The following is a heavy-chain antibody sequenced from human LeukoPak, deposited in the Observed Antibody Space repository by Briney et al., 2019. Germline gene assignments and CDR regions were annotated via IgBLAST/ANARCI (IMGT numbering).Heavy chain of an antibody. CDR2: IYYSGST. Sequence: SETLSLTCTVSGGSISSYYWSWIRQPPGKGLEWIGNIYYSGSTNYNPSLKSRVTISVDTSKNQFSLKLSSVTAADTAVYYCARDYCGGDCYSSDYYYMDVWGKGTTVTISS. CDR3: ARDYCGGDCYSSDYYYMDV. J-gene: IGHJ6*03. CDR1: GGSISSYY. V-gene: IGHV4-59*01. D-gene: IGHD2-21*02.